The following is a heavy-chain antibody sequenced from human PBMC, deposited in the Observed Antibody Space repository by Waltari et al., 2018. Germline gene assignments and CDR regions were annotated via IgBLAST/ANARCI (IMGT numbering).Heavy chain of an antibody. Sequence: EVQMLESGGGWVQEGWSLRLPCDAPGFSFNNGGKTGVSQAPVKGLEWVANIKNDGSQTYYGDSVKGRFTISRDNAGNSLYLQMHSLRAEDTAVYYCARDSIYSGFYSYNYGMDVWGQGTTVTVSS. CDR3: ARDSIYSGFYSYNYGMDV. D-gene: IGHD5-12*01. CDR2: IKNDGSQT. J-gene: IGHJ6*01. V-gene: IGHV3-7*01. CDR1: GFSFNNGG.